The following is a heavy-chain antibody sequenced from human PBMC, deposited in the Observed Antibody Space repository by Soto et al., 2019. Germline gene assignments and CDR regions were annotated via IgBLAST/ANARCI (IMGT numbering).Heavy chain of an antibody. Sequence: PGGSLRLSCSASGFTFSSYAMHWVRQAPGKGLGYVSVISSNGGSTYHADSVKGRFTISRDNSKNTLYLQMNSLRAEDTAVYYCARDSRYNWNNPFDPWGPGTLVTVTS. D-gene: IGHD1-20*01. CDR2: ISSNGGST. J-gene: IGHJ5*02. V-gene: IGHV3-64*04. CDR3: ARDSRYNWNNPFDP. CDR1: GFTFSSYA.